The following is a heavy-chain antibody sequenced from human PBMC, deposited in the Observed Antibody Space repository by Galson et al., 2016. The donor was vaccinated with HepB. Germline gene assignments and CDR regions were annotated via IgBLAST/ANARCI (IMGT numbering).Heavy chain of an antibody. CDR2: IWYDGSDR. V-gene: IGHV3-33*01. D-gene: IGHD3-10*01. CDR3: ARELVTGSLDY. Sequence: SLRLSCAASGFTFSDSGMHWVRQAPGKGLEWVAVIWYDGSDRYYANVVKGRFTISRDNFKNTVYLQMNSLRVEDTAVYYCARELVTGSLDYWGQGTLVTVSS. J-gene: IGHJ4*02. CDR1: GFTFSDSG.